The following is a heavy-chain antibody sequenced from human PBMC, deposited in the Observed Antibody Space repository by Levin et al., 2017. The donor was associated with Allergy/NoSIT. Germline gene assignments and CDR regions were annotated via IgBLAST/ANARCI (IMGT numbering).Heavy chain of an antibody. CDR2: IFPGDSNT. J-gene: IGHJ6*02. CDR1: GYSFTTYW. CDR3: ARVSGYYGFRDYYHGMDV. D-gene: IGHD3-10*01. Sequence: GESLKISCKVSGYSFTTYWIGWVRQMPGKGLEWMGIIFPGDSNTRYSPSFQGQVTISVDKSISTAYLQWSSLKASDTAIYYCARVSGYYGFRDYYHGMDVWGQGTTVTVSS. V-gene: IGHV5-51*01.